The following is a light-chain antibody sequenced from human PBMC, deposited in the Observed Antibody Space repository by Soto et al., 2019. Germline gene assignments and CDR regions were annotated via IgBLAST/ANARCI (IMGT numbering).Light chain of an antibody. CDR2: EVS. V-gene: IGLV2-8*01. J-gene: IGLJ2*01. Sequence: QSVLTQPPSASGSPGQSVTISCTGTSSDVGGYNYVSWYQQHPGKAPKLMIYEVSKRPSGVPDRFSGSKSGNTASLTVSGLQAGDEADYYCSSYAGSNPVVFGGGTKLTVL. CDR1: SSDVGGYNY. CDR3: SSYAGSNPVV.